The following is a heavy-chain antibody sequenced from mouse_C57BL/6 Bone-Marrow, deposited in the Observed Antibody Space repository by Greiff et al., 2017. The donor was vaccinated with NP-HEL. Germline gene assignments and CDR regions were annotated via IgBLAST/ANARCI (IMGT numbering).Heavy chain of an antibody. CDR1: GYSITSGYY. V-gene: IGHV3-6*01. Sequence: EVQLQESGPGLVKPSQSLSLTCSVTGYSITSGYYWNWIRQFPGNKLEWMGYISYDGSNNYNPSLKNRISITRDTSKNQFFLKLNSVTTEDTATYYCARGFYDYDDGDWGQGTTLTVSS. CDR3: ARGFYDYDDGD. D-gene: IGHD2-4*01. J-gene: IGHJ2*01. CDR2: ISYDGSN.